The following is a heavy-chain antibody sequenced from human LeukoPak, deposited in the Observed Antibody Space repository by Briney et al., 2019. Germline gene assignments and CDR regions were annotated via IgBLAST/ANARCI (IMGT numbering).Heavy chain of an antibody. CDR3: ASQVVAALPNYYYYGMDV. J-gene: IGHJ6*02. D-gene: IGHD2-15*01. Sequence: SETLSLTCTVSGGSISSYYWSWIRQPAGKGLEWIRRIYTSGSTNYNPSLKSRVTMSVDTPKNQFSLKLSSVTAADTAVYYCASQVVAALPNYYYYGMDVWGQGTTVTVSS. V-gene: IGHV4-4*07. CDR2: IYTSGST. CDR1: GGSISSYY.